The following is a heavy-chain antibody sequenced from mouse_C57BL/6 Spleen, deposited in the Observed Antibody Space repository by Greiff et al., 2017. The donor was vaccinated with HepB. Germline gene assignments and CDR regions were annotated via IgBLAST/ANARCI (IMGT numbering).Heavy chain of an antibody. Sequence: QVQLQQPGAELVMPGASVKLSCKASGYTFTSYWMHWVKQRPGQGLEWIGEIDPSDSYTNYNQKFKGKSTLTVDKSSSTAYMQLSSLTSEDSAVYNCARRDYGYAMDYWGQGTAVTGSS. CDR3: ARRDYGYAMDY. V-gene: IGHV1-69*01. CDR2: IDPSDSYT. J-gene: IGHJ4*01. D-gene: IGHD1-1*01. CDR1: GYTFTSYW.